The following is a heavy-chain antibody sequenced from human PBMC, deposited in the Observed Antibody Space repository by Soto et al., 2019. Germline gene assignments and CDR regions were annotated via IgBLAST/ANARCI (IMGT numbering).Heavy chain of an antibody. Sequence: GGSLRLSCAASGFSFRSYAMHWVRQTPGKGLEWVAVISYDGATQYYGDTVKGRFTISRDNSKNTLFLHMGRLRAEDTAMYYCATKARVTNYLYYGMDVWGLGTTVTVSS. CDR1: GFSFRSYA. J-gene: IGHJ6*02. V-gene: IGHV3-30*03. CDR2: ISYDGATQ. CDR3: ATKARVTNYLYYGMDV. D-gene: IGHD2-21*02.